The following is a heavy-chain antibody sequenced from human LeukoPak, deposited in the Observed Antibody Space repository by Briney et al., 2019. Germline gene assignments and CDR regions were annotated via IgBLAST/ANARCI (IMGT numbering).Heavy chain of an antibody. Sequence: SGPTLVNPTQTLTLTCTFSGFSLSTSGVGVGWIRQPPGKALEWLALIYWDDDKRYSPSLKSRLTITKDTSKNQVVLTMTNMDLVDTATYYCAHRPYVDWNDRGNWFDPWGQGTLVTVSS. D-gene: IGHD1-1*01. J-gene: IGHJ5*02. CDR2: IYWDDDK. V-gene: IGHV2-5*02. CDR3: AHRPYVDWNDRGNWFDP. CDR1: GFSLSTSGVG.